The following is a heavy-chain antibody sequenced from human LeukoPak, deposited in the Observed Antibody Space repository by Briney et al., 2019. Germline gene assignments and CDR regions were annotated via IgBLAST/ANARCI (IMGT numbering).Heavy chain of an antibody. CDR2: ISSSGSTI. CDR3: AELGITMIGGV. D-gene: IGHD3-10*02. CDR1: GFTFSSYS. Sequence: PGGSLRLSCAASGFTFSSYSMNWVRQAPGKGLEWLSYISSSGSTIYYADSVKGRFTISRDNAKNSLYLQMNRLRAEDTAVYYCAELGITMIGGVWGKGTTVTISS. J-gene: IGHJ6*04. V-gene: IGHV3-48*04.